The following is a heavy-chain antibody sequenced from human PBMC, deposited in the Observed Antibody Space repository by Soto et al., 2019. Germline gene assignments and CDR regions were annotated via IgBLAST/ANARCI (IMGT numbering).Heavy chain of an antibody. J-gene: IGHJ6*03. CDR1: GFTFSSYA. CDR3: AKCHEDYYYYYYMDV. V-gene: IGHV3-23*01. CDR2: ISGSGGST. Sequence: PGGSLRLSCAASGFTFSSYAMSWVRQAPGKGLEWVSAISGSGGSTYYADSVKGRFTISRDNSKNTLYLQMNSLRAEDTAVYYCAKCHEDYYYYYYMDVWGKGTTVTVSS.